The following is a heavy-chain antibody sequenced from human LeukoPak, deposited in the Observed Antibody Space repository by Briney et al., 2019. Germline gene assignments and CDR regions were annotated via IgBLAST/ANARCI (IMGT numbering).Heavy chain of an antibody. CDR2: ISYDGSNK. V-gene: IGHV3-30*04. J-gene: IGHJ4*02. CDR3: ARGIVTMIVVIDY. Sequence: GGSLRLSCAASGFTFSSYAIHWVRQAPGKGLEWVAVISYDGSNKYYADSVKGRFTISRDNSKNTLYLQMDSLRAEDTAVYYCARGIVTMIVVIDYWGQGTLVTVSS. D-gene: IGHD3-22*01. CDR1: GFTFSSYA.